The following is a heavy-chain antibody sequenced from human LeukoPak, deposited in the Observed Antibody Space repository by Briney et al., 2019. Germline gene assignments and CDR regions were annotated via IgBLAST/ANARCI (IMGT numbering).Heavy chain of an antibody. D-gene: IGHD3-3*01. Sequence: GGSLRLSCAASGFTFSGYVMSWVRQAPGKGLEWVSAVSGSGSSPYYADSVKGRFTISRDNARNTLYLQMNSLRVEDTAVYYCAKGIPRGVRMFAVVIPYFDYWGQGTLVTVSS. CDR1: GFTFSGYV. V-gene: IGHV3-23*01. J-gene: IGHJ4*02. CDR3: AKGIPRGVRMFAVVIPYFDY. CDR2: VSGSGSSP.